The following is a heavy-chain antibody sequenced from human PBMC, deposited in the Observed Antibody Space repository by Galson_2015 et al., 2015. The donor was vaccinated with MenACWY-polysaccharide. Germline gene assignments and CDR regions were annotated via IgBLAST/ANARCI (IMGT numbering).Heavy chain of an antibody. J-gene: IGHJ5*02. Sequence: SAIRSSGTNTCYADSVKGRFTISRDNSKNTLYLQMNSLRAEDTAVYYCAKDSTDFWSVAGRFDHWGQGTLVTVSS. V-gene: IGHV3-23*01. CDR3: AKDSTDFWSVAGRFDH. D-gene: IGHD3-3*01. CDR2: IRSSGTNT.